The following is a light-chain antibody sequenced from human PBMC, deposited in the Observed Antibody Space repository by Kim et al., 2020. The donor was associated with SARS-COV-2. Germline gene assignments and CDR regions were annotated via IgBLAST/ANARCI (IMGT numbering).Light chain of an antibody. CDR1: NIGDKS. CDR2: YDS. Sequence: APGETARMTCGGNNIGDKSVRWYQQKPGQAPVLVISYDSDRPSGIPERFSGSNSGNTATLIISRVEAGDEADYYCHLWDSSSDHVVFGGGTQLTVL. J-gene: IGLJ2*01. CDR3: HLWDSSSDHVV. V-gene: IGLV3-21*04.